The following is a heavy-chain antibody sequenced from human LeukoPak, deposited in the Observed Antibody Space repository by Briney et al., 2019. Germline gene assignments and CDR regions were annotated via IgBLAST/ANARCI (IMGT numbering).Heavy chain of an antibody. CDR2: ISWNSGSI. V-gene: IGHV3-9*01. D-gene: IGHD2-2*01. CDR1: GFTFDDYA. J-gene: IGHJ6*02. Sequence: GGSLRLSCAASGFTFDDYAMHWVRQAPGKGLEWVSGISWNSGSIGYADSVKGRFTISRDNAKNSLYLQMNSLRAEDTAVYYCAGGEYCSSTSCYWTHYYYYYGMDVWGQGTTVTVSS. CDR3: AGGEYCSSTSCYWTHYYYYYGMDV.